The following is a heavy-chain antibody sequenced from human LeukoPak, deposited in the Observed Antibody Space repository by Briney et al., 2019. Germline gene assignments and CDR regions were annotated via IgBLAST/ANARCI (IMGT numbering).Heavy chain of an antibody. D-gene: IGHD6-13*01. J-gene: IGHJ4*02. CDR2: ISYDGSNK. CDR1: GFTFSNYG. Sequence: GGSLRLSCAASGFTFSNYGMHWVRQAPGKGLEWVAVISYDGSNKYYADSVKGRFTISRDNSKNTLYLQMNSLRAEDAAVYYCAKDWYSSSSRYLDYWGQGTLVTVSS. V-gene: IGHV3-30*18. CDR3: AKDWYSSSSRYLDY.